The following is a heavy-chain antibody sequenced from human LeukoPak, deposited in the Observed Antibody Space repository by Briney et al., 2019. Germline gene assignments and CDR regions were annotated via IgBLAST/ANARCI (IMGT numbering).Heavy chain of an antibody. CDR1: SYTFSSNG. CDR2: ISAYNGNT. V-gene: IGHV1-18*01. Sequence: GKECSYPWSYTFSSNGISWVRQAPGQGLDWMGWISAYNGNTNYAQKLQGRVTMTTDTSTSTAYMELRSLRSDDTAVYYCAREAYYDSSGYYAFDIWGQGTMVTVSS. D-gene: IGHD3-22*01. J-gene: IGHJ3*02. CDR3: AREAYYDSSGYYAFDI.